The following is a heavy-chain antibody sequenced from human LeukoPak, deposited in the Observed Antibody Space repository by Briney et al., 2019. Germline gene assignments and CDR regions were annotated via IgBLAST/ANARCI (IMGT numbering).Heavy chain of an antibody. V-gene: IGHV4-59*01. CDR1: GGSISSYY. D-gene: IGHD6-19*01. J-gene: IGHJ4*02. Sequence: TSETLSLTCTVSGGSISSYYWSWIRQPPGKGLEWIGYIYYSGSTSYNPSLRSRVTISVGTSKNQFSLKLSSVTAADTAVYYCARVPNSGWYYFDYWGQGTLVTVSS. CDR2: IYYSGST. CDR3: ARVPNSGWYYFDY.